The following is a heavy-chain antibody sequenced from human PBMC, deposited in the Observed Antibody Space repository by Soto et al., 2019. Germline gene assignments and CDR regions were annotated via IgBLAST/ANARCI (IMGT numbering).Heavy chain of an antibody. CDR1: GGTFSSYA. CDR3: ASPVAVAGTRSLGY. V-gene: IGHV1-69*06. Sequence: SVKVSCKASGGTFSSYASSWVRQAPGQGLEWMGGIIPIFGTANYAQKFQGRVTITADKSTSTAYMELSSLRSEDTAVYYCASPVAVAGTRSLGYWGQGTLVTVSS. CDR2: IIPIFGTA. J-gene: IGHJ4*02. D-gene: IGHD6-19*01.